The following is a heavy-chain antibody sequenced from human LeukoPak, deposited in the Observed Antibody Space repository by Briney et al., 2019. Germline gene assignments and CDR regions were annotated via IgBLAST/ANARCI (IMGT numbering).Heavy chain of an antibody. V-gene: IGHV3-21*01. J-gene: IGHJ4*02. D-gene: IGHD3-10*01. CDR2: ISSSSSYI. CDR3: ARNYYGSGSYQY. Sequence: GGSLRLSCAASGFTFTNAWMSWVRQAPGKGLEWVSSISSSSSYIYYADSVKGRFTISRDNAKNSLYLQMNSLRAEDTAVYYCARNYYGSGSYQYWGQGTLVTVSS. CDR1: GFTFTNAW.